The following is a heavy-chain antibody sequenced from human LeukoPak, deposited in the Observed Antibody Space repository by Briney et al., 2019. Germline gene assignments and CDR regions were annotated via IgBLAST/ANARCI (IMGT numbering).Heavy chain of an antibody. CDR3: ARDLRYYDILTGPDYGMDV. Sequence: ASVKVSCKASGYTFTGYYMHWVRQAPGQGLEWMGWINPNSGGTNYAQKFQGRVTMTRDTSISTAYMELCRLRSDDTAVYYCARDLRYYDILTGPDYGMDVWGQGTTVTVSS. D-gene: IGHD3-9*01. J-gene: IGHJ6*02. V-gene: IGHV1-2*02. CDR2: INPNSGGT. CDR1: GYTFTGYY.